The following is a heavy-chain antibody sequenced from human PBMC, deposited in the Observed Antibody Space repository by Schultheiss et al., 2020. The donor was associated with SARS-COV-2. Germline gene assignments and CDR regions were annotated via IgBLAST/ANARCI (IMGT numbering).Heavy chain of an antibody. CDR1: GGSISSSSYY. CDR3: ARPFSGSYLVESAFDP. D-gene: IGHD1-26*01. V-gene: IGHV4-39*01. J-gene: IGHJ5*02. Sequence: SQTLSLTCTVSGGSISSSSYYWGWIRQPPGKGLEWIGSIYYSGSTYYNPSLKSRVTISVDTSKNQFSLKLSSVTAADTAVYYCARPFSGSYLVESAFDPWGQGTLVTVSS. CDR2: IYYSGST.